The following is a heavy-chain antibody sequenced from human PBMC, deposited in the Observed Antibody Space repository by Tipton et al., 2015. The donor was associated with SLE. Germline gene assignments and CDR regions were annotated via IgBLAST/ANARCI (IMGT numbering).Heavy chain of an antibody. J-gene: IGHJ6*03. D-gene: IGHD1-26*01. CDR3: ARGGLGVSYYYYMDV. CDR1: GGSISSSSYY. Sequence: TLSHTCTVSGGSISSSSYYWGWIRQAPGKGLEWIGGIFYTGNTYYNPSLKSRVTISVDTSKNQFSLKLSSVTAADTAVYYCARGGLGVSYYYYMDVWGKGTTVTVSS. CDR2: IFYTGNT. V-gene: IGHV4-39*07.